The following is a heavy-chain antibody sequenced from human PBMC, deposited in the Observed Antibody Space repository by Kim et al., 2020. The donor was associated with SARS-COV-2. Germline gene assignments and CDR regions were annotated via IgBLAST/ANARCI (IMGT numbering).Heavy chain of an antibody. V-gene: IGHV5-51*01. Sequence: RYSPSFQGQVTISADKSISTAYLQWSSLKASDTAMYYCARAAGIVVPFDYWGQGTLVTVSS. CDR3: ARAAGIVVPFDY. D-gene: IGHD3-22*01. J-gene: IGHJ4*02.